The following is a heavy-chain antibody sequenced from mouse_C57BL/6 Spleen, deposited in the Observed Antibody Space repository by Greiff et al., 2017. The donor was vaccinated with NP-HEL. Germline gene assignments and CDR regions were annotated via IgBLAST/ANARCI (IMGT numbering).Heavy chain of an antibody. CDR2: ISDGVSYT. CDR1: GFTFSSYA. CDR3: AREASVYAMDY. Sequence: EVQLVESGGGLVKPGGSLKLSCAASGFTFSSYAMSWVRQTPEKRLEWVATISDGVSYTYYPDNVKGRFPISRDNHKNNLYLQMSNLKSEDTAMYYCAREASVYAMDYWGQGTSVTVSS. J-gene: IGHJ4*01. V-gene: IGHV5-4*01.